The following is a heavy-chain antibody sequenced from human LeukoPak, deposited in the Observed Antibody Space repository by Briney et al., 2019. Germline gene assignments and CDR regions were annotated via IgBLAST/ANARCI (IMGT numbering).Heavy chain of an antibody. J-gene: IGHJ4*02. CDR1: GYTFTSYG. V-gene: IGHV1-8*03. CDR3: ARGGYSYGYVGVY. D-gene: IGHD5-18*01. Sequence: ASVKVSCKASGYTFTSYGISWVRQAPGQGLEWMGWMNPNSGDTGYAQKFQGRVTITRNTSISTAYMELSSLRSEDTAVYYCARGGYSYGYVGVYWGQGTLVTVSS. CDR2: MNPNSGDT.